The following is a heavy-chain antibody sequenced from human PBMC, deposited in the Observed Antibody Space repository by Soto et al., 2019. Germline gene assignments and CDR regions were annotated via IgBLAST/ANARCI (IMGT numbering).Heavy chain of an antibody. V-gene: IGHV3-23*01. J-gene: IGHJ4*02. D-gene: IGHD5-12*01. CDR1: GVTFSRYA. CDR3: AKAQGYGSFDY. CDR2: ISGSGVST. Sequence: GGSLRLSCAASGVTFSRYAMNGVRQAPGKGLEWVSAISGSGVSTYADSVKGRFTISRDNSKNTLYLQMNSLRAEDTAVYYCAKAQGYGSFDYWGQGTLVTVSS.